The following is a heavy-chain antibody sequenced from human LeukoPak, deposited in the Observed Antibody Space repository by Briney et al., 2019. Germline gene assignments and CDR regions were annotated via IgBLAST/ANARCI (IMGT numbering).Heavy chain of an antibody. Sequence: SETLSLTCTVSGGSISSSSYYWGWIRQPPGKGLEWIGSMYYTGSTYYNPSLMSRVTISTGTSKNQFSLRLDSVTAADTAVYYCAYGSGSYSPSGYFQHWGQGTLVTVSS. J-gene: IGHJ1*01. CDR1: GGSISSSSYY. CDR3: AYGSGSYSPSGYFQH. V-gene: IGHV4-39*07. CDR2: MYYTGST. D-gene: IGHD3-10*01.